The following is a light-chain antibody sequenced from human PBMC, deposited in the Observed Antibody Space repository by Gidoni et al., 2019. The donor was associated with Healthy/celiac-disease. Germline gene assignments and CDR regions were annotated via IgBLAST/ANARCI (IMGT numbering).Light chain of an antibody. V-gene: IGLV2-11*01. CDR3: CSYAGSYTYVV. CDR2: DVT. Sequence: QSALTQPRSVSGSPGQSVSISCTGTSSDVGGYKYVSWYQQHPGKAPKIIIYDVTKRPSGVPDRFSGSKSVNTASLTISGLQAEDEADYYCCSYAGSYTYVVFGGGTKVTVL. CDR1: SSDVGGYKY. J-gene: IGLJ2*01.